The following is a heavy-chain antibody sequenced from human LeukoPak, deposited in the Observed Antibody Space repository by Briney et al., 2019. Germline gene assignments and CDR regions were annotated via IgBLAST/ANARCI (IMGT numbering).Heavy chain of an antibody. CDR2: ISPRSETI. CDR1: GFSFNRRG. CDR3: ARIDGPTVFTYYMDL. D-gene: IGHD3-16*01. V-gene: IGHV3-48*04. J-gene: IGHJ6*03. Sequence: PGGSLRLSCATSGFSFNRRGMNWVRHPPGKDLEWVSYISPRSETIYYAESVKGRFTVSRDDSKDSLYLQMHTLRAEDTAVYYCARIDGPTVFTYYMDLWGKGTTVTVAS.